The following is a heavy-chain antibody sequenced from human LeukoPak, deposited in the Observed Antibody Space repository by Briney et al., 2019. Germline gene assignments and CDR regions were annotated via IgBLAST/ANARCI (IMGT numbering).Heavy chain of an antibody. V-gene: IGHV3-7*01. CDR2: IKQDESEK. D-gene: IGHD1-26*01. Sequence: PGGSLRLSCAVSGFNFSNYWMSWVRQAPGKGLEWVAHIKQDESEKYYVDAVKGRFTISRDNSKNSLYLQMNSLRAEDTAIYYCARDKIVGASKFDYWGQGTLVTVSS. J-gene: IGHJ4*02. CDR3: ARDKIVGASKFDY. CDR1: GFNFSNYW.